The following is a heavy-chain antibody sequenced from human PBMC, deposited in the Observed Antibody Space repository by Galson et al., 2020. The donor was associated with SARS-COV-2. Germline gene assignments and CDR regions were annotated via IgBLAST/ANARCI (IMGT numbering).Heavy chain of an antibody. CDR2: VYYTGVT. D-gene: IGHD3-22*01. V-gene: IGHV4-39*01. J-gene: IGHJ5*02. Sequence: ASETLSLTCTVSGGSITTSAYYWGWVRQSPGKGLEWVGRVYYTGVTYYNPSLKSRVTGSADTSKNQFPLHLSSATAADTAVYYCARHGRTFYYDSSGFHPSENWFDPWGQGTLVAVSS. CDR3: ARHGRTFYYDSSGFHPSENWFDP. CDR1: GGSITTSAYY.